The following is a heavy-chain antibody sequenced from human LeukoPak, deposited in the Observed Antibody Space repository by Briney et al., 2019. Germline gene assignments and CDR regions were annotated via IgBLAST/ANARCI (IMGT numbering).Heavy chain of an antibody. Sequence: VAAVKVSCKASGGTFSSYAISWVRQAPGQGLEWMGGIIPIFGTANYAQKFQGRLTITADESTSTAYMELSSLRSEDTAVYYCAREACSGGSCYYIFDYWGQGTLVTVSS. CDR3: AREACSGGSCYYIFDY. D-gene: IGHD2-15*01. CDR1: GGTFSSYA. V-gene: IGHV1-69*01. CDR2: IIPIFGTA. J-gene: IGHJ4*02.